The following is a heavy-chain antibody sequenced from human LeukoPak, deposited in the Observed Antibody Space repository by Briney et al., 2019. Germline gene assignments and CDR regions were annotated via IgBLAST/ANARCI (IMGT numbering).Heavy chain of an antibody. V-gene: IGHV6-1*01. CDR3: ARGHGTVRGVNYFDY. CDR2: TYYRSKWYN. Sequence: SQPLSLTFAISGDSFFSKSAAWNWIRPSPSSGLEWLGRTYYRSKWYNDYAVSVKSRITINPDTSKNQFSLQLNSVTPDDTAVYYCARGHGTVRGVNYFDYWGQGTLVTVSS. D-gene: IGHD3-10*01. CDR1: GDSFFSKSAA. J-gene: IGHJ4*02.